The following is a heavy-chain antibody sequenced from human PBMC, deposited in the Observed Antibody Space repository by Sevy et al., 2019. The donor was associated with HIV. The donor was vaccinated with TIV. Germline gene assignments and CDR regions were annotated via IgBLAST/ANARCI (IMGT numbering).Heavy chain of an antibody. D-gene: IGHD2-8*01. J-gene: IGHJ4*02. CDR2: LSFGCGEI. CDR3: AREGCTKPHDY. V-gene: IGHV3-23*01. Sequence: VGSLRLSCAASGFTFSKYSMSWVRRPPEKGLEWVSTLSFGCGEINYADSVKGRFTISRDNSKSSVYLQMNNLRPEDTAVYYCAREGCTKPHDYWGQGTLVTVSS. CDR1: GFTFSKYS.